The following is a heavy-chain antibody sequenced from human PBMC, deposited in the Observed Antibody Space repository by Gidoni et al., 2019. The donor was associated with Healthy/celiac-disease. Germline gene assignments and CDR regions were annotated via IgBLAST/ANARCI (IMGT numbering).Heavy chain of an antibody. J-gene: IGHJ4*02. D-gene: IGHD6-13*01. V-gene: IGHV2-26*01. CDR1: GFSLSNARMG. CDR3: ARISGAAAGNFDY. CDR2: IFSNDEK. Sequence: QVTLKESGPVLVKPTETLTLTCTVSGFSLSNARMGVSWIRQPPGKALEWLAHIFSNDEKSYSTSLKSRLTISKDTPKSQVVLTMTNMDPVDTATYYCARISGAAAGNFDYWGQGTLVTVSS.